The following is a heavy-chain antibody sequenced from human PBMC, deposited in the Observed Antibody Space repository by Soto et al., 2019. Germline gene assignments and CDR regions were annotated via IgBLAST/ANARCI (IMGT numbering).Heavy chain of an antibody. D-gene: IGHD5-18*01. CDR1: GGSVSSGSHQ. J-gene: IGHJ3*02. CDR2: IYYTGST. V-gene: IGHV4-61*01. CDR3: ARFSYGTGRVSFDI. Sequence: PSETLSLTCTVSGGSVSSGSHQWSWIRQSPGKGLEWIGYIYYTGSTNYNPSLKSRGTISVDTSKNQFSLKLSSVTAADRVVYYCARFSYGTGRVSFDIWGQGKMVTVSS.